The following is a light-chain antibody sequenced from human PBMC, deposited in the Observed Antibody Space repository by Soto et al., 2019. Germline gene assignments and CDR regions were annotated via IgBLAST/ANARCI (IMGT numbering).Light chain of an antibody. V-gene: IGKV3-11*01. Sequence: VLTQSPAILSLSVGERATLSCRASRSVGTYVAWYQQKPGQAPRLLVYDASNRATGIPPRFSGSGSGTDFTLTISGLELDDFAVYYCQQRTTWPPPTFGGGTTVEIK. J-gene: IGKJ4*01. CDR2: DAS. CDR3: QQRTTWPPPT. CDR1: RSVGTY.